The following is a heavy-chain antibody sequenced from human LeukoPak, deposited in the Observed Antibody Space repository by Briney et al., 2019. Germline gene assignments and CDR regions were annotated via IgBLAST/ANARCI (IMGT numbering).Heavy chain of an antibody. CDR2: IYTSGST. Sequence: SETLSLTCTVSGGSISSGSYYWSWIRQPAGKGLEWIGRIYTSGSTNYNPSLKSRVTISVDTSKNQFSLKLSSVTAADTAVYYCAATYYYGSGIYYYYMDVWGKGTTVTISS. D-gene: IGHD3-10*01. J-gene: IGHJ6*03. V-gene: IGHV4-61*02. CDR3: AATYYYGSGIYYYYMDV. CDR1: GGSISSGSYY.